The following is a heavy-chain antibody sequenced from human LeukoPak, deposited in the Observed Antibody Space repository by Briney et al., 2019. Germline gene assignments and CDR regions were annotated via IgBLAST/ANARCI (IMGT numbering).Heavy chain of an antibody. CDR3: AXXXHYDILTGYYMVFGFDP. J-gene: IGHJ5*02. Sequence: GASVTVSCKASGYTFTSYDINWVRQATGQGLEWMGWMNPNSGNTGYAQKFQGRVTITRNTSISTAYMELSSLRSEDTAVYYCAXXXHYDILTGYYMVFGFDPWGQGTLVTVSS. CDR1: GYTFTSYD. CDR2: MNPNSGNT. V-gene: IGHV1-8*03. D-gene: IGHD3-9*01.